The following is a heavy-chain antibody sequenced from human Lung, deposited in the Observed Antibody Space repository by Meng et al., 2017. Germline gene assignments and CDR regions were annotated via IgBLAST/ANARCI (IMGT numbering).Heavy chain of an antibody. J-gene: IGHJ4*02. V-gene: IGHV1-3*01. CDR3: ARGEGYCTNGVCSPGY. CDR1: AYTFTSYD. D-gene: IGHD2-8*01. Sequence: QVQLVQSGAEVKKPGASVKVSCKASAYTFTSYDMQWVLQAPEQRLEWMGWINDGNGNTKYAQKFQGRVTITRDTSASTAYMELSSLRSEDTAVYYCARGEGYCTNGVCSPGYWGQGTLVTVSS. CDR2: INDGNGNT.